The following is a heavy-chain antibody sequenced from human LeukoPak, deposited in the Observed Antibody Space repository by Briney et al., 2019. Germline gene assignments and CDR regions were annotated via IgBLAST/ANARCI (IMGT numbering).Heavy chain of an antibody. D-gene: IGHD6-6*01. CDR2: ISYDGSNK. V-gene: IGHV3-30-3*01. CDR1: GFTFSNYA. J-gene: IGHJ4*02. Sequence: PGGSLRLSCAPSGFTFSNYAMHWVRQAPGKGLEWVAVISYDGSNKFYADSVTGRFTISRDNSNNTLYLQMNSLRAEDTAVYYCAKAYSSSLEGFDYWGQGTLVTVSS. CDR3: AKAYSSSLEGFDY.